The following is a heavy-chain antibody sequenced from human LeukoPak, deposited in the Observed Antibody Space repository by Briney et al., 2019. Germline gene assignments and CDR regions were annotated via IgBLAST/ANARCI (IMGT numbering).Heavy chain of an antibody. Sequence: GGSLRLSCAASGFTFSSYAMSGVRQAPGKGLEWVSAISGSGGGTYYANSVKGRFTISRDNSRDTLYLQMNSLRAEDTALYFCAKSPDYYGSGSSSYIDCWGQGTLVSVSS. J-gene: IGHJ4*02. V-gene: IGHV3-23*01. CDR1: GFTFSSYA. CDR3: AKSPDYYGSGSSSYIDC. CDR2: ISGSGGGT. D-gene: IGHD3-10*01.